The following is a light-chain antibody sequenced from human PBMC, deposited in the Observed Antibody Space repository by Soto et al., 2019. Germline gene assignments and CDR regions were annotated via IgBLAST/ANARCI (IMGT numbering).Light chain of an antibody. Sequence: DIVMTQSPLSLPVTPGEPAAISCRSSQSLLHSSGYTYLDWYLQKPGQSPQLLIHSASNRASGVPDRFSGTGSGTDFTLHISRVEAEDVGVYFCVQALQTPPTFGPGTRVDI. CDR3: VQALQTPPT. V-gene: IGKV2-28*01. J-gene: IGKJ3*01. CDR1: QSLLHSSGYTY. CDR2: SAS.